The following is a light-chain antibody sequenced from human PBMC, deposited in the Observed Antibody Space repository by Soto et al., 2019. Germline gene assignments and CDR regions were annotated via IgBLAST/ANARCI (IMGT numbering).Light chain of an antibody. CDR2: GAS. Sequence: EIVLTQSPGTLSLSPGERATLSCRASQSVSSSFLAWYQQKPGQAPRLLIYGASSRATGIPDRISGSGSGTDFTLTISRLEPADFAVYYCQQYGSSPIIFGQGTRLEIK. J-gene: IGKJ5*01. CDR3: QQYGSSPII. CDR1: QSVSSSF. V-gene: IGKV3-20*01.